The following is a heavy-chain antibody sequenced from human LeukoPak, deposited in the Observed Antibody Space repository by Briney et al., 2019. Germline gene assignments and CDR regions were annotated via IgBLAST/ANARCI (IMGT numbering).Heavy chain of an antibody. D-gene: IGHD7-27*01. V-gene: IGHV3-30-3*01. J-gene: IGHJ4*02. CDR1: GFSFSRYA. CDR2: IAYDGSDK. CDR3: ARGGDPQFDY. Sequence: GGFLRLSCAASGFSFSRYAMLWVRQAPGRGLEWVAVIAYDGSDKYYADSLKGRFTVSRDNSKNTLYLQMNSLRPEDTAVYYCARGGDPQFDYWGQGTLVTVSS.